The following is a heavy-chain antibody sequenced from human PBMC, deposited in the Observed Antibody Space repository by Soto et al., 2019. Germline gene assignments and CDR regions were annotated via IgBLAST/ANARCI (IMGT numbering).Heavy chain of an antibody. V-gene: IGHV4-31*11. CDR1: GGSISSGGYS. Sequence: PSETLSLTCAVSGGSISSGGYSWSWIRQLPGKGLEWIGYIFYSGPTYYNPSLKSRVAISVDTSKNQFSLKLNSVTAADTAVYYCARQRRDFDYWGQGSLVTVSS. CDR3: ARQRRDFDY. J-gene: IGHJ4*02. CDR2: IFYSGPT. D-gene: IGHD6-25*01.